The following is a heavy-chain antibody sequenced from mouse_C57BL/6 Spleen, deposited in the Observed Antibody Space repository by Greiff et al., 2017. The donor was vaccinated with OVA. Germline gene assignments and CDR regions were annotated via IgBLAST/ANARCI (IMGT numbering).Heavy chain of an antibody. CDR3: ARERGGYGSSPLWYFDV. Sequence: EVQLVESGGGLVKPGGSLKLSCAASGFTFSSYAMSWVRQTPEKRLEWVATISDGGSYTYYPDNVKGRFTISRDNAKNNLYLQMSHLKSEDTAMYYCARERGGYGSSPLWYFDVWGTGTTVTVSS. J-gene: IGHJ1*03. CDR2: ISDGGSYT. CDR1: GFTFSSYA. V-gene: IGHV5-4*01. D-gene: IGHD1-1*01.